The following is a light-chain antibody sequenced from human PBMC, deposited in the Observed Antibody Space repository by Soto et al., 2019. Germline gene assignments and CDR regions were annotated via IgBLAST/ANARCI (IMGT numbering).Light chain of an antibody. CDR1: SGSVSTNYY. CDR2: RTN. CDR3: VLYMGSVPV. V-gene: IGLV8-61*01. Sequence: QTVVTQEASFSVSPGGTVTLTCGLSSGSVSTNYYPSWYQQTPGQAPRTLIYRTNTRSSGVPDRFSGSILGNKAALTITGAQADDESDYYCVLYMGSVPVFGGGTQLTVL. J-gene: IGLJ7*01.